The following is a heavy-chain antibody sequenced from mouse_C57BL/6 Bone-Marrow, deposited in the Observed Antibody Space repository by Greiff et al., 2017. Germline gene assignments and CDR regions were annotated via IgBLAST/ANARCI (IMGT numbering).Heavy chain of an antibody. J-gene: IGHJ4*01. CDR3: AREGYYAMDY. V-gene: IGHV5-16*01. Sequence: GKLVESEGGLVQPGSSMKLSCTASGFTFSDYYMAWVRQVPEKGLEWVANINYDGSSTYYLDSLKSRFIISRDNAKNILYLQMSSLKSEDTATYYCAREGYYAMDYWGQGTSVTVSS. CDR2: INYDGSST. CDR1: GFTFSDYY.